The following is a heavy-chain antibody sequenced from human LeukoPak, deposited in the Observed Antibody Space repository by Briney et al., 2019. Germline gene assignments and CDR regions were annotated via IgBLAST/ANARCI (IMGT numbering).Heavy chain of an antibody. V-gene: IGHV3-30*18. J-gene: IGHJ6*02. Sequence: LSLTCAVYGGSFSGYYWSWVRQAPGKGLEWVAVISHDGSNNYYADSVKGRFTISRDNSKNTLYLQMISLRAEDTAVYYCAKDTCSGGSCYYYYGMDVWGQGTTVTVSS. D-gene: IGHD2-15*01. CDR3: AKDTCSGGSCYYYYGMDV. CDR1: GGSFSGYY. CDR2: ISHDGSNN.